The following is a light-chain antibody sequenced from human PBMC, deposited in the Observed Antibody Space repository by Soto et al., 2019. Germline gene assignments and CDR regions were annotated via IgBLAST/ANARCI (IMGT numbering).Light chain of an antibody. J-gene: IGLJ1*01. CDR2: DVS. CDR1: SSDVGGYNY. V-gene: IGLV2-11*01. Sequence: QSVLTQPRSVSGAPGQSVTISCTRTSSDVGGYNYVSWYQQRPGKAPKLMIYDVSKRPSGVPDRFSGSKSGNTASLTISGLQAEDEAEYYCCSYRGSSRFRGYVFGTGTKVTVL. CDR3: CSYRGSSRFRGYV.